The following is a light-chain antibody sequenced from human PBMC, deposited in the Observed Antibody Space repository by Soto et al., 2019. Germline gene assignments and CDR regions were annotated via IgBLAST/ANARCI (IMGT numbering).Light chain of an antibody. CDR2: DVS. V-gene: IGLV2-14*01. CDR1: SSDVGGYKY. J-gene: IGLJ1*01. Sequence: QSVLTQPASVSGSPGQSIAISCTGTSSDVGGYKYVSWYQQHPGKAPKLMIYDVSNRPSGVSDRFSGSKSGNTASLTISGLQAEDEADYYCTSSTRSSTYVLGTGTKVTVL. CDR3: TSSTRSSTYV.